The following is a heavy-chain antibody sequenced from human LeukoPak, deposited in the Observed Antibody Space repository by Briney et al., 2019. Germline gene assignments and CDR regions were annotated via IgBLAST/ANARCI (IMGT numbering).Heavy chain of an antibody. V-gene: IGHV3-48*04. Sequence: GGSLRLSCAASGFTFSSYSMSWVRQAPGTGLEWVSYISGSSTNIYYADSVKGRFTISRDNAKNSLYLQMNSLRVEDTAVYYCARHGVATARRVDVWGQGTTVTVSS. J-gene: IGHJ6*02. CDR1: GFTFSSYS. CDR3: ARHGVATARRVDV. D-gene: IGHD6-13*01. CDR2: ISGSSTNI.